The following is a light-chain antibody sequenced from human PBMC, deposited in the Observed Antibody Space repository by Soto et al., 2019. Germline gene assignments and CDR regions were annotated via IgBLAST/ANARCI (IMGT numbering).Light chain of an antibody. Sequence: DIQMTQFPSSLSASVGDRVNITCRASQGISTCLAWYQQKPERAPKSLIYAASRLQSGVPPRFSGSGSETDFTLTISSLQPEDFATYYCQQYNRYPRPFGQGTKVEIK. V-gene: IGKV1D-16*01. CDR3: QQYNRYPRP. J-gene: IGKJ1*01. CDR2: AAS. CDR1: QGISTC.